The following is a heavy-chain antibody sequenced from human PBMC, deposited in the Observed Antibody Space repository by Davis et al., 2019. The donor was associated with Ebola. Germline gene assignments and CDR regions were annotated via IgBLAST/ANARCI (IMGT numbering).Heavy chain of an antibody. J-gene: IGHJ4*02. CDR2: IFPDDSDA. Sequence: GESLKISCKGSGYGFTNYWIGWVRQMPGKGLEWMGFIFPDDSDATYSPSFQGQVTFSVDKSIRTAYLHWKSLKASDTATYYCARQGTTSWDSWGQGTLVTVSS. V-gene: IGHV5-51*01. CDR1: GYGFTNYW. D-gene: IGHD2-2*01. CDR3: ARQGTTSWDS.